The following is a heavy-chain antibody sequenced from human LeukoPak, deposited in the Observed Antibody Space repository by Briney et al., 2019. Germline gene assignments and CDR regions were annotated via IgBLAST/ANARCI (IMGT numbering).Heavy chain of an antibody. CDR3: AGARGYSYGSEFDH. Sequence: PSETLSLTCAIYGGSFSGYYWSWIRPPPGKGLEWIGEINHSGSTNYNPSPKSRVSISIDTSKIQLSLRLSSVTAAETAVYYCAGARGYSYGSEFDHWGQGTLVTVST. J-gene: IGHJ4*02. D-gene: IGHD5-18*01. V-gene: IGHV4-34*01. CDR2: INHSGST. CDR1: GGSFSGYY.